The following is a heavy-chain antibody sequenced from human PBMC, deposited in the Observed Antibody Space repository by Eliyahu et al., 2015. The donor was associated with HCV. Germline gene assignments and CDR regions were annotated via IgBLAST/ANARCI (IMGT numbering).Heavy chain of an antibody. CDR3: ARPDDYIWGSYPLDY. Sequence: EVQLVESGGGLVQPGGSLRLSXAASGFTFSXYSMNWVRQAPGKGLEWVSYISSSSSTIYYADSVKGRFTISRDNAKNSLYLQMNSLRAEDTAVYYCARPDDYIWGSYPLDYWGQGTLVTVSS. V-gene: IGHV3-48*01. CDR1: GFTFSXYS. D-gene: IGHD3-16*02. J-gene: IGHJ4*02. CDR2: ISSSSSTI.